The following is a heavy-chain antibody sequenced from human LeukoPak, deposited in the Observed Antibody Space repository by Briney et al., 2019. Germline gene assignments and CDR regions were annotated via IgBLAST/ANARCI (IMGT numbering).Heavy chain of an antibody. J-gene: IGHJ6*02. CDR2: IIPILGIA. D-gene: IGHD3-10*01. Sequence: SVKVSCKASGGTFSSYAISWVRQAPGQGLEWMGRIIPILGIANYAQKFQGRVTITADKSTSTAYMELSSLRSEDTAVYYCARDPIYGSGSSYYYYGMDVWGQGTTVTVSS. CDR1: GGTFSSYA. V-gene: IGHV1-69*04. CDR3: ARDPIYGSGSSYYYYGMDV.